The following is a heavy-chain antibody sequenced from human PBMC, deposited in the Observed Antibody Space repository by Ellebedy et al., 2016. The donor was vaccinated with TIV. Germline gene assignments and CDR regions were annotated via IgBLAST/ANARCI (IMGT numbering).Heavy chain of an antibody. CDR3: ARGYSYEFDY. CDR2: INPGGGTT. J-gene: IGHJ4*02. V-gene: IGHV1-46*01. CDR1: GYTFTIYY. D-gene: IGHD5-18*01. Sequence: AASVKVSCKASGYTFTIYYIHWVRQAPGQGLEWMGIINPGGGTTSFAQKFQGRVAMTRDTSTSTVYMELSSLRSGDTAVYFCARGYSYEFDYWGQGTLVTVSS.